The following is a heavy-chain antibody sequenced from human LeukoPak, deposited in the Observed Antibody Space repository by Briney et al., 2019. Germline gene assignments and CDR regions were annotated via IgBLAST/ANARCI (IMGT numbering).Heavy chain of an antibody. CDR1: GFTFTDHW. Sequence: GGSLRLSCAASGFTFTDHWMSWVRQTPGKGLEWVANIKEDGSEMFYVDFVKGRFTISRDDAINSVYLQMNNLTAGDTAVYYCARDSRPRGGSCFDHWGQGALVIVSS. V-gene: IGHV3-7*01. CDR3: ARDSRPRGGSCFDH. D-gene: IGHD2-15*01. CDR2: IKEDGSEM. J-gene: IGHJ4*02.